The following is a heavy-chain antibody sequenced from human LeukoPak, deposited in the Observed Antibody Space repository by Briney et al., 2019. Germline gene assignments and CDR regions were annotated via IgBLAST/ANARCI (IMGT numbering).Heavy chain of an antibody. V-gene: IGHV3-23*01. J-gene: IGHJ3*02. CDR3: AVALWFGELLYHNDAFDI. D-gene: IGHD3-10*01. CDR2: ISGSGGST. Sequence: GGSLRLSCAASGFTFSSYAMSWVRQAPGKGLDWVSAISGSGGSTYYADSVKGRFTISRDNSKNTLYLQVNSLRAEDTAVYYCAVALWFGELLYHNDAFDIWGQGTMVTVSS. CDR1: GFTFSSYA.